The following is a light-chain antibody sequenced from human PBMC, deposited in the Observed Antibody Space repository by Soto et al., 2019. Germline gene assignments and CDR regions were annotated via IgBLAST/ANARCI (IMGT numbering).Light chain of an antibody. J-gene: IGKJ4*01. CDR3: QQANSFPLT. CDR2: TTS. CDR1: QGINNW. Sequence: DIQMTQSASCVSASVGDRVTITYRASQGINNWLAWYQQKPGKAPKLLIYTTSRLQSGVPSRFSGSGSGTVFTLTISSLQPEDFATYYCQQANSFPLTFGGGTKVEIK. V-gene: IGKV1D-12*01.